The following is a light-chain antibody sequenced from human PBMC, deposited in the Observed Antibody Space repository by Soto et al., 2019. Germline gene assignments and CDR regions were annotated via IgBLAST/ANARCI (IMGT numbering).Light chain of an antibody. J-gene: IGKJ1*01. Sequence: EIVLTQSPGTLSLSPGERATLSCRASQSVSSNLAWYQQKPGQAPRLLIYGASTRATGIPARFSGSGSGTEFTLTISSLQSEDFAVYYCQQYNNWPQTSGQGTKVDIK. CDR1: QSVSSN. CDR2: GAS. CDR3: QQYNNWPQT. V-gene: IGKV3-15*01.